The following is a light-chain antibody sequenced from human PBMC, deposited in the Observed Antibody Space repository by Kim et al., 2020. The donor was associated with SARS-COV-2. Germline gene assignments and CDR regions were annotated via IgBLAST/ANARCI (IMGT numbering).Light chain of an antibody. Sequence: GQRVTLSCSGSNSNLGNNYVYWHQQFPGMAPKVIIFRDDERPSGVPGRFSASKSGTSASLAISAVRSEDEAHYYCAAWDDSLNAWVFGGGTQLTVL. J-gene: IGLJ3*02. CDR1: NSNLGNNY. V-gene: IGLV1-47*01. CDR3: AAWDDSLNAWV. CDR2: RDD.